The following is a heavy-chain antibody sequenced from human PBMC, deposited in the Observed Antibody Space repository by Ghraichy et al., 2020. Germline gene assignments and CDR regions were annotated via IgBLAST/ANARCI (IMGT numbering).Heavy chain of an antibody. J-gene: IGHJ4*02. Sequence: LRLSCAVYRGSFSGYYWSWIRQAPGKGLEWIGEISSGGTTNYSPSLKSRVTISVDTSKNQFSLRLTSVTAADTAVYYCARSSPRQQLAYFDYWGQGTLVTVSS. CDR1: RGSFSGYY. CDR2: ISSGGTT. D-gene: IGHD6-13*01. CDR3: ARSSPRQQLAYFDY. V-gene: IGHV4-34*01.